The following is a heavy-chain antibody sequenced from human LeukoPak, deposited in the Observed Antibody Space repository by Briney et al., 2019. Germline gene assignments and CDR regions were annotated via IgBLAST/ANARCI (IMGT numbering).Heavy chain of an antibody. CDR1: GFTFSSYA. Sequence: PGGSLRLSCAASGFTFSSYAMHWVRQAPGKGLEWVAVVWYDGSKTYSADYVKGRITISRDDSKNTLYLQMNSLRDEDTAVYYCTSWDDWGQGTLVTVSS. V-gene: IGHV3-33*01. CDR3: TSWDD. J-gene: IGHJ4*02. CDR2: VWYDGSKT.